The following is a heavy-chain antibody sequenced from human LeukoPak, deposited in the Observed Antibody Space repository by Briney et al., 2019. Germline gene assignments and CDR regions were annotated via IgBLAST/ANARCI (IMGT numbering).Heavy chain of an antibody. V-gene: IGHV1-18*01. Sequence: ASVKVSCKASGYTFTSYGISWVRQAPGQGLEWMGWISAYNGNTNYAQKLQGRVTMTTDTSTSTAYMELRSLRSDDTAVYYCATDTIPTGGIVVVPAAPGDYWGQGTLVTVSS. CDR2: ISAYNGNT. D-gene: IGHD2-2*01. CDR1: GYTFTSYG. CDR3: ATDTIPTGGIVVVPAAPGDY. J-gene: IGHJ4*02.